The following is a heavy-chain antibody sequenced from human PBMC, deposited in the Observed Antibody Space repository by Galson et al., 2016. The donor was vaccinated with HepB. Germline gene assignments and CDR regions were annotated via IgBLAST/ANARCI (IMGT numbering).Heavy chain of an antibody. D-gene: IGHD6-6*01. V-gene: IGHV3-13*01. CDR1: GFTFSSYD. CDR2: IGTAGDT. J-gene: IGHJ2*01. CDR3: VRVAARPGDWYFDL. Sequence: SLRLSCAASGFTFSSYDMHWVRQATGKGLEWVSTIGTAGDTYYPGSVKGRFTLSRENAKNSLYLQMNSLKAGDTAVYYCVRVAARPGDWYFDLWGRGTLVTVSS.